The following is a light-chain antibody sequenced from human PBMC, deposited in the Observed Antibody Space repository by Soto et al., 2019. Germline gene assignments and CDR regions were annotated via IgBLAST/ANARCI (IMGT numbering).Light chain of an antibody. Sequence: EIVLTQSPATLSLSPGERATLSCRASQSISSHLAWYQQKPGQAPRLLMYDASNRATGIPARFSGSGSGPDFTLTISSLEPEDFAVYYCQQRTTWPLTFGGGTMVEIK. J-gene: IGKJ4*01. CDR3: QQRTTWPLT. CDR2: DAS. V-gene: IGKV3-11*01. CDR1: QSISSH.